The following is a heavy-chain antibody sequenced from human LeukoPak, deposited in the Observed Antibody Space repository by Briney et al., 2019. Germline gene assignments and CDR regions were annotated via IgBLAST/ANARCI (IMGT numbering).Heavy chain of an antibody. D-gene: IGHD1-26*01. Sequence: SETLSLTCAVSGGSISSYYWSWIRQPAGKGLEWIGRIHTNGNTNYNPPLKSRATMSADTSKNQFSLNVSSVTAADTAVYYCAREGGSYRFFDYWGQGTLVTVSS. CDR1: GGSISSYY. CDR2: IHTNGNT. V-gene: IGHV4-4*07. CDR3: AREGGSYRFFDY. J-gene: IGHJ4*02.